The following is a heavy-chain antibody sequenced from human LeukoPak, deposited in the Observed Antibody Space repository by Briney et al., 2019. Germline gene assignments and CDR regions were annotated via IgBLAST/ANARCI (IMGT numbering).Heavy chain of an antibody. D-gene: IGHD3-22*01. V-gene: IGHV3-23*01. CDR1: GFTFSSYA. Sequence: QPGGSLRLSCAASGFTFSSYAMSWVRQAPGKGLEWVSAISGSGGSTYYADSVKGRFTISRDNSKNTLYLQMNSLRAEDTAVYYCASPGRGYYDSSGYYHRTPYYFDYWGQGTLVTVSS. CDR3: ASPGRGYYDSSGYYHRTPYYFDY. CDR2: ISGSGGST. J-gene: IGHJ4*02.